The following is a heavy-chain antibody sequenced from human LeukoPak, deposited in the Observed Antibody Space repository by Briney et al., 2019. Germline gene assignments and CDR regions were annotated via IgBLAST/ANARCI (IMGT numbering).Heavy chain of an antibody. J-gene: IGHJ4*02. V-gene: IGHV4-59*01. D-gene: IGHD3-22*01. Sequence: SETLSLTCTVSGGSISGYYWNWIRQPPGKGLEWIGYIYYSGSTKYNPSLKSRVIISVDTSKNQFSLKVSSVTAADTAVYYCARSPYYDGYYFDYWGQGTLVTVSS. CDR2: IYYSGST. CDR3: ARSPYYDGYYFDY. CDR1: GGSISGYY.